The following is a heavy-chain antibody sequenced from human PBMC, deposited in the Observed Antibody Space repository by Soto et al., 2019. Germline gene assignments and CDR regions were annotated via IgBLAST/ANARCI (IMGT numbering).Heavy chain of an antibody. CDR3: AREPSTPHGDYDGYYFDY. J-gene: IGHJ4*02. D-gene: IGHD4-17*01. CDR2: IYYSGST. V-gene: IGHV4-30-4*01. CDR1: GGSISSGDYY. Sequence: SETLSLTCTVSGGSISSGDYYWSWIRQPPGKGLEWIGYIYYSGSTYYNPSLKSRVTISVDTSKNQFSLKLSSVTAADTAVYYCAREPSTPHGDYDGYYFDYWGQGTLVKVSA.